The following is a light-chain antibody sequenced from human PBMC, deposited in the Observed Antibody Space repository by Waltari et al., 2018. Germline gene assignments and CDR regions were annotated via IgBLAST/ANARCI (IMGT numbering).Light chain of an antibody. CDR1: SGISVGTYQ. J-gene: IGLJ3*02. CDR3: LILHNNAVV. Sequence: QAVLTQPASLAAYPGASVSLTCTLRSGISVGTYQIYWYQHRPGSPPQFLVKYRSDSTNERGSGVAPRFSGSRDPSAKAGILLIAGLQYEDAADYYCLILHNNAVVFGGGTRLTVL. V-gene: IGLV5-45*01. CDR2: YRSDSTN.